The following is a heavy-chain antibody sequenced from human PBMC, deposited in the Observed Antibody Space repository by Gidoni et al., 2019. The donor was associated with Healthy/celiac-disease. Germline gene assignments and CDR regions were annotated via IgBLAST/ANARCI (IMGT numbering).Heavy chain of an antibody. CDR2: ISYDGSNK. CDR3: AKDGPVASGPPVAFDI. V-gene: IGHV3-30*18. J-gene: IGHJ3*02. CDR1: GFTFSSYC. D-gene: IGHD3-10*01. Sequence: QVQLVESGGGVVQPGRSLRLSCAASGFTFSSYCMHWVRQAPGKGLEWVAVISYDGSNKYYADSVKGRFTISRDNSKNTLYLQMNSLRAEDTAVYYCAKDGPVASGPPVAFDIWGQGTMVTVSS.